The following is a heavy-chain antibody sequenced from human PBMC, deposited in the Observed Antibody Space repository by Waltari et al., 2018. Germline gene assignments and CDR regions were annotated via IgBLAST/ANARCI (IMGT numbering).Heavy chain of an antibody. CDR2: TYYRSQWYY. CDR3: ARELENIFDY. Sequence: QVQLQQSGPRLVKPSQTLSLTCAISGDSVSSNNPAWNWIRQSPSRGLEWLGRTYYRSQWYYDYAVSVKSRIIIKPDTSRNQFSLQLNSVGPEDTAVYYCARELENIFDYWGRGTLVSVSS. V-gene: IGHV6-1*02. CDR1: GDSVSSNNPA. J-gene: IGHJ4*02.